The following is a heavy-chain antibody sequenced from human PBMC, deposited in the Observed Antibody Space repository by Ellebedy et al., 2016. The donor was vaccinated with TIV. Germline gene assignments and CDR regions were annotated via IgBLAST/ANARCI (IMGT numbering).Heavy chain of an antibody. J-gene: IGHJ4*02. Sequence: PGGSLRLSCAASGFTVGDNYMRWVRQAPGKGLEWVSLMFSGGGTNYADSVKGRFTISRDKSKNTLYLQMNNLRPEDTAVYYCMNDINCSGGGCSNTWGQGTLVIVSS. CDR1: GFTVGDNY. D-gene: IGHD2-15*01. CDR2: MFSGGGT. CDR3: MNDINCSGGGCSNT. V-gene: IGHV3-53*01.